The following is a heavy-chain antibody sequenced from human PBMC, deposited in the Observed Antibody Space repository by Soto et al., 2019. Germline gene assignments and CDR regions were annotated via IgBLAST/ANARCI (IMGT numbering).Heavy chain of an antibody. D-gene: IGHD4-17*01. CDR1: GFTFSSYG. Sequence: PGGSLRLSCAASGFTFSSYGMHWVRQAPGKGLEWVAVISYDGSNKYYADSVKGRFTISRDNSKNTLYLQMSSLRAEDTAVYYCASDYGRASDYGRAFDIWGQGTMVTVSS. CDR3: ASDYGRASDYGRAFDI. CDR2: ISYDGSNK. J-gene: IGHJ3*02. V-gene: IGHV3-30*03.